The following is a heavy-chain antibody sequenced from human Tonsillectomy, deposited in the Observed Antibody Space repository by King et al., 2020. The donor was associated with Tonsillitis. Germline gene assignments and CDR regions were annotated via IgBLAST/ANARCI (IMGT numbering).Heavy chain of an antibody. J-gene: IGHJ6*03. CDR2: IYSGGNT. V-gene: IGHV3-53*01. Sequence: VQLVESGGGFIQPGGSLRLSCAASGFTVSSNYMGWVRQAPGKGLEWVSLIYSGGNTYYADSVTGRFTISRDTSKNTLYLHMNSLRAEDTAVYYCARVAPTYSSSYLVYYYNYMDVWGKGTTVTVSS. CDR1: GFTVSSNY. CDR3: ARVAPTYSSSYLVYYYNYMDV. D-gene: IGHD6-6*01.